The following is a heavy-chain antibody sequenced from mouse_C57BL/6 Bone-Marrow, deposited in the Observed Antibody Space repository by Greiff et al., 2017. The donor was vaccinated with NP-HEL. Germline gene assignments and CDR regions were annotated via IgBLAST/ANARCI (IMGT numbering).Heavy chain of an antibody. V-gene: IGHV5-15*04. CDR2: ISNLAYSI. CDR3: ARRGYGNYDAWFAY. Sequence: EVKVVESGGGLVQPGGSLKLSCAASGFTFSDYGMAWVRQAPRKGPEWVAFISNLAYSIYYADTVTGRFTISRENAKNTLYLEMSSLRSEDTAMYYCARRGYGNYDAWFAYWGQGTLVTVSA. J-gene: IGHJ3*01. CDR1: GFTFSDYG. D-gene: IGHD2-1*01.